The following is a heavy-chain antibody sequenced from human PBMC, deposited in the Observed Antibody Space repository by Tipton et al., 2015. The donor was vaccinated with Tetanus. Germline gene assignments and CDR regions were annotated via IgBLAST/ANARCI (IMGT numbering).Heavy chain of an antibody. CDR2: ISYDGSNK. Sequence: SLRLSCAASGFTFSSYAMHWVRQAPGKGLEWVAVISYDGSNKYYADSVKGRFTISRDNSKNTLYLRMNSLRAEDTAVYYCARDFHHTVIAAAGTGGDYWGQGTLVTVSS. J-gene: IGHJ4*02. CDR1: GFTFSSYA. D-gene: IGHD6-13*01. V-gene: IGHV3-30-3*01. CDR3: ARDFHHTVIAAAGTGGDY.